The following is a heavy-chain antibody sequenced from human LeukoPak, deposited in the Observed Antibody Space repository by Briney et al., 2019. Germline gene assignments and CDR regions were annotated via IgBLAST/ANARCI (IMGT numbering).Heavy chain of an antibody. CDR2: IYYSGST. J-gene: IGHJ4*02. CDR1: GGSISSYY. V-gene: IGHV4-59*08. D-gene: IGHD6-19*01. Sequence: KASETLSLTCTVSGGSISSYYWSWIRQPPGKGLEWIGYIYYSGSTNYNPSLKSRVTISVDTSKNQFSLKLSSVTAADTAVYYCARLSGGSIAVAGFFDYWGQGTLVTVSS. CDR3: ARLSGGSIAVAGFFDY.